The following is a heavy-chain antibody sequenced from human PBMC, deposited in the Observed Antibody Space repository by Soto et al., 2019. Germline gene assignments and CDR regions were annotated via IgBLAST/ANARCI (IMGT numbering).Heavy chain of an antibody. CDR1: GLTFSNYA. CDR2: MSGSSSTT. D-gene: IGHD3-22*01. CDR3: AKDLEWLLRHFEN. J-gene: IGHJ4*02. V-gene: IGHV3-23*01. Sequence: EVRLLESGGGLVKPGGSLRLSCATSGLTFSNYAMSWVRQAPGGGLEWVSSMSGSSSTTYYADSVRGRFTISRDRSKNTLYLQMSSLRAEDTALYYCAKDLEWLLRHFENWGQGTLVTVSS.